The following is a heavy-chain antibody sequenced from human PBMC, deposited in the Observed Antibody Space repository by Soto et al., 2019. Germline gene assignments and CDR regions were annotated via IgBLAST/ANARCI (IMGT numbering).Heavy chain of an antibody. J-gene: IGHJ6*02. CDR3: ARARIFYGLDV. CDR2: INAYNVYNGNT. Sequence: QVQLVQSGAEVKKPGASVKVSCKASGYTFTSFGISWVRQAPGQGLEWMGWINAYNVYNGNTNYAPTLQGRVTMTTDTSTSTAYLELRSLRSDDTAVYYCARARIFYGLDVWGQGTTVTVSS. CDR1: GYTFTSFG. D-gene: IGHD2-15*01. V-gene: IGHV1-18*01.